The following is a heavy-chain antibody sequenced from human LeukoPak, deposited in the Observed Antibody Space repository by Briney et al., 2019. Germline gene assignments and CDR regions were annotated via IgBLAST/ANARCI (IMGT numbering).Heavy chain of an antibody. J-gene: IGHJ5*02. V-gene: IGHV4-39*01. CDR3: VCPRGITGTYNWFDP. Sequence: PSETLSLTCTVSGGSISSSSYSWGWIRQPPGKGLEWIGSIYYSGSTYYNPSLKSRVTISVDTSKNQFSLKLSSVTAADTAVYYCVCPRGITGTYNWFDPWGQGTLVTVSS. D-gene: IGHD1-7*01. CDR2: IYYSGST. CDR1: GGSISSSSYS.